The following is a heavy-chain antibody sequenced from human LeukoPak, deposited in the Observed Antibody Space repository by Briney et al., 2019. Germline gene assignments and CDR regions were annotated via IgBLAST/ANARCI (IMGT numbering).Heavy chain of an antibody. CDR3: AKSGGFEDYYGMDV. Sequence: PGGSLRLSCAASGFTFSSYAIHWVRQAPGKGLEWVAVISYDGSNKYYADSVKGRFTISRDNSKNTLYLQMNSLRAEDTAVYYCAKSGGFEDYYGMDVWGQGTTVTVSS. CDR2: ISYDGSNK. V-gene: IGHV3-30-3*02. CDR1: GFTFSSYA. J-gene: IGHJ6*02. D-gene: IGHD3-16*01.